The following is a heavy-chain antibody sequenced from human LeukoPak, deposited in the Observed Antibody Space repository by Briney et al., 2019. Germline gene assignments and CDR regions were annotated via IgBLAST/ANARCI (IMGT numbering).Heavy chain of an antibody. Sequence: SETLSLTCAVYGGSFSGYYWSWIRQPPGKGLEWIGEINHSGSTNYNPSLKSRVTISVDTSKNQFSLKLSSVTAADTAVYYCARAEGYSNSWGQGTLVTVSS. D-gene: IGHD6-13*01. J-gene: IGHJ4*02. CDR3: ARAEGYSNS. CDR1: GGSFSGYY. CDR2: INHSGST. V-gene: IGHV4-34*01.